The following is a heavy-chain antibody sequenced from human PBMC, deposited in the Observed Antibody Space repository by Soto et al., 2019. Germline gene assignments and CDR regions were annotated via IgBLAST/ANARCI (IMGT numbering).Heavy chain of an antibody. J-gene: IGHJ5*02. CDR1: GGTISGYY. CDR3: ARGQRFSDWFDP. Sequence: SETLSLTCSVSGGTISGYYWTWIRQPAGKGLEWIGRIYSSGNTKYNPSLQSRVTMSLGTSNNQFSLRLTSITAADTAVYYCARGQRFSDWFDPWGQGTLVTVSS. D-gene: IGHD3-3*01. CDR2: IYSSGNT. V-gene: IGHV4-4*07.